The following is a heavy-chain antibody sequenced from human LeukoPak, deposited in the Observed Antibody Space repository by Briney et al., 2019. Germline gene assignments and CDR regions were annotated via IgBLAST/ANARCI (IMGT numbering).Heavy chain of an antibody. CDR2: IIPIFGTA. J-gene: IGHJ6*03. CDR3: ARGGYSYGHRMPNLPDLIIYYYYYMDV. D-gene: IGHD5-18*01. CDR1: GGTFSSYA. Sequence: ASVKVSCKASGGTFSSYAISWVRQAPGQGLEWMGGIIPIFGTANYAQKFQGRVTITADKSTSTAYMELSSLRSEDTAVYYCARGGYSYGHRMPNLPDLIIYYYYYMDVWGKGTTVTVSS. V-gene: IGHV1-69*06.